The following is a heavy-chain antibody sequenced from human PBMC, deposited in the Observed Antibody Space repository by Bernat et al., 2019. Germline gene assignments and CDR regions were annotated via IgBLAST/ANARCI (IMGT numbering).Heavy chain of an antibody. J-gene: IGHJ1*01. Sequence: QVQLQESGPGLVKPSETLSLTCTVSGGSISSYYWSWIRQPPGKGLEWIGYIYYSGSTNYNPSLKSRVTISVDTSKNQFSLKLSSVTAADTAVYYCARLADYYDTLQHWGQGTLVTVSS. CDR1: GGSISSYY. CDR3: ARLADYYDTLQH. CDR2: IYYSGST. V-gene: IGHV4-59*08. D-gene: IGHD3-22*01.